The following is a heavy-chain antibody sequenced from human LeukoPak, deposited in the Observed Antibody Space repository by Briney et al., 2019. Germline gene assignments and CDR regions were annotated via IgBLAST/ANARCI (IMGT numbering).Heavy chain of an antibody. J-gene: IGHJ6*03. V-gene: IGHV1-2*02. D-gene: IGHD5-12*01. CDR3: ARGPPHSGYDLAYYYYYYMDV. Sequence: GASVKVSCKASGYTFTGYYMHWVRQAPGQGLEWMGWINPNSGGTNYAQKFQGRVTMTRDTSISTAYMELSRLRSDDTALYYCARGPPHSGYDLAYYYYYYMDVWGKGTTVTVSS. CDR1: GYTFTGYY. CDR2: INPNSGGT.